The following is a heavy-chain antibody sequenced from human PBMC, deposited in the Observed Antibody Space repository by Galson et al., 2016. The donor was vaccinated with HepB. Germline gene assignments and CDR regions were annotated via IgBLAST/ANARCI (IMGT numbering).Heavy chain of an antibody. Sequence: SLRLSCAASGFTFSNYAMNWARQGPGKGLEWVSAISGSGGSTNYADSVKGRFTISRDNSKNTLYLQMTSLRVEDTAVYFCANGLKGGDSYGSGSYLLDSWGQGTLVTVSS. J-gene: IGHJ4*02. CDR2: ISGSGGST. CDR3: ANGLKGGDSYGSGSYLLDS. D-gene: IGHD3-10*01. CDR1: GFTFSNYA. V-gene: IGHV3-23*01.